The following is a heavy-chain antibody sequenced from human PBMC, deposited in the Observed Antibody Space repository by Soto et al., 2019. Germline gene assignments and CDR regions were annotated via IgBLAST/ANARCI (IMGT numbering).Heavy chain of an antibody. J-gene: IGHJ6*02. V-gene: IGHV1-18*01. CDR1: GYTFTSYG. Sequence: GASVKVSCKASGYTFTSYGISWARQAPGQGLEWMGWISAYNGNTNYAQKLQGRVTMTTDTSTSTAYMELRSLRSDDTAVYYCARDSGYSSSWRYGMDVWGQGTTVTVSS. CDR3: ARDSGYSSSWRYGMDV. D-gene: IGHD6-13*01. CDR2: ISAYNGNT.